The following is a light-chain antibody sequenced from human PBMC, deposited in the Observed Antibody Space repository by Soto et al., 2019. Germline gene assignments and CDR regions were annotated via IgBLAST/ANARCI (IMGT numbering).Light chain of an antibody. Sequence: QSALTQPASVSGSPGQSITIFCSGTSSDIGGYNYVSWYQHHPGKAPKLIIYEVSYRPPGVSNRFSGSKSGNTASLTISGLQAEDEADYWCSSYTTTNTLQLVFGGGTKLTVL. V-gene: IGLV2-14*01. CDR1: SSDIGGYNY. J-gene: IGLJ2*01. CDR2: EVS. CDR3: SSYTTTNTLQLV.